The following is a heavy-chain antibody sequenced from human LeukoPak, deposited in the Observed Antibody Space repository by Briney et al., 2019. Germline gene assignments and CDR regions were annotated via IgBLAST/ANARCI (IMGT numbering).Heavy chain of an antibody. J-gene: IGHJ6*02. Sequence: SETLSLICAVYGGSFSGYYWSWIRQPPGKGLEWIGEINHSGSTNYNPSLKSRVTISVDTSKNQFSLKLSSVTAADTAVYYCARARPRYCSSTSCYVHYYYGMDVWGQGTTVTVSS. CDR3: ARARPRYCSSTSCYVHYYYGMDV. D-gene: IGHD2-2*01. V-gene: IGHV4-34*01. CDR1: GGSFSGYY. CDR2: INHSGST.